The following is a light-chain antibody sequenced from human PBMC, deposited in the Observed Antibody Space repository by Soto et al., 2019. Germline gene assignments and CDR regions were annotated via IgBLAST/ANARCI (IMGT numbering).Light chain of an antibody. CDR1: SSDVGAYNY. CDR3: TSYTSSSGYV. J-gene: IGLJ1*01. CDR2: DVS. V-gene: IGLV2-14*01. Sequence: QSVLTQPVSVSGSPGQSITMSCTGTSSDVGAYNYVYWYRQHPGKAPKLIIYDVSNRPSGVSNRFSGPKSGNTASLIISGLQAEDEADYYCTSYTSSSGYVFGTGTKVTVL.